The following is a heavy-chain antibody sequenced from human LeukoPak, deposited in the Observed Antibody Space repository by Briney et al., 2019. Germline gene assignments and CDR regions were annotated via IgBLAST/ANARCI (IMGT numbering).Heavy chain of an antibody. J-gene: IGHJ3*02. CDR2: LYYSGST. D-gene: IGHD4-17*01. Sequence: PSETLSLTCSVSGGSINSYYWSWIRQPPGKGLEWIGYLYYSGSTNYNPSLKSRVTMSVDSSKNQVSLKLTSVTAADTAMYYCATHWYGDDYSWDAFDIWGQGTLVTVSA. V-gene: IGHV4-59*08. CDR1: GGSINSYY. CDR3: ATHWYGDDYSWDAFDI.